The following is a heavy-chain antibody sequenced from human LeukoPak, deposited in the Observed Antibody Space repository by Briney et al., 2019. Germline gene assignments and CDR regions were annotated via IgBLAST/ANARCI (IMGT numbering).Heavy chain of an antibody. J-gene: IGHJ4*02. CDR2: IKQDGSEK. Sequence: GGSLRLSCAASGFTFSSYWMSWVRQAPGKGLEWVANIKQDGSEKYYVDSVKGRFTISRDNAKNSLYLQMNSLRAEDTAVYYCRWTGSGGRQYYFDYWGQGTLVTVSS. D-gene: IGHD3-10*01. CDR1: GFTFSSYW. V-gene: IGHV3-7*01. CDR3: RWTGSGGRQYYFDY.